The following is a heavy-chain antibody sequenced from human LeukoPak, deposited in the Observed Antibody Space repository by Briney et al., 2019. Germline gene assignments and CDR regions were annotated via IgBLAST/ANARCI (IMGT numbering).Heavy chain of an antibody. CDR2: MNPNSGNT. Sequence: GASVKVSCKASGYTFTSYDINWVRQATGQGLEWMGWMNPNSGNTGYAQKFQGRVTMTRNTSISIAYMELSSLRSEDTAVYYCARGRLTGYYVSIGSLPMDVWGKGTTVTISS. J-gene: IGHJ6*04. CDR1: GYTFTSYD. D-gene: IGHD3-9*01. CDR3: ARGRLTGYYVSIGSLPMDV. V-gene: IGHV1-8*01.